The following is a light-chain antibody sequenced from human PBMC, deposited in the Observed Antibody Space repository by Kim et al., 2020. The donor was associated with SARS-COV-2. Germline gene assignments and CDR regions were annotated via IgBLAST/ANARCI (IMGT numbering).Light chain of an antibody. Sequence: DIQMTQSPSSVSASVGDRVTITCRASQHVDNWLAWYQQKPGKAPKLLIYGASTLQSGVPSRFSGSGSGTDFTLIISSLQPEDFATYYCQQGYGFPQALTFGGGTKLEIK. J-gene: IGKJ4*01. CDR1: QHVDNW. V-gene: IGKV1-12*01. CDR3: QQGYGFPQALT. CDR2: GAS.